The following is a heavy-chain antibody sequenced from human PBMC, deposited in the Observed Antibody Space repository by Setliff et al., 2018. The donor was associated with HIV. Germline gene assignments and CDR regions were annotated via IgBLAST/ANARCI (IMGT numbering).Heavy chain of an antibody. J-gene: IGHJ6*03. D-gene: IGHD3-3*01. CDR1: GDSINSGSYY. Sequence: ASETLSLTCTVSGDSINSGSYYWSWIRQHPGKGLEWIGYIFYSGSPYYNPSLKSRVTISVDTSKNQFSLKLSSVTAADTAVYYCARARFWSGYYTGDNYYYMDVWGKGTTVTAP. CDR3: ARARFWSGYYTGDNYYYMDV. V-gene: IGHV4-31*03. CDR2: IFYSGSP.